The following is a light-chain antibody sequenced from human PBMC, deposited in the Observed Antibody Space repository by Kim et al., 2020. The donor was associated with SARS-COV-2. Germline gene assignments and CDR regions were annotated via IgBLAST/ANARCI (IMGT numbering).Light chain of an antibody. V-gene: IGKV1-39*01. J-gene: IGKJ2*01. CDR1: QIITTS. CDR2: AIS. Sequence: SASVRNRVTINCRTSQIITTSLKWYQRRPGTAPRLLIYAISTLQSGVPSRFSGSGSGTEFTLTINNLQPEDFAIYYCQQSLDFPYTFGQGTKLEI. CDR3: QQSLDFPYT.